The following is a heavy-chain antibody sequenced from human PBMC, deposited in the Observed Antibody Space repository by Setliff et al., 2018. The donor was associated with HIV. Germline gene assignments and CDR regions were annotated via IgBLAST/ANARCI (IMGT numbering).Heavy chain of an antibody. V-gene: IGHV4-39*01. Sequence: SQTLSLTCTVSGGSFSSSTYSWGWIRQPPGLGLEWIGSIHSSGTTDYNPSLKSRVAMSVDTSRSQFSLKLTSVTAADTAVYYCARHKTNYDFYAFDVWGQGTMVTVSS. J-gene: IGHJ3*01. CDR1: GGSFSSSTYS. CDR3: ARHKTNYDFYAFDV. D-gene: IGHD3-3*01. CDR2: IHSSGTT.